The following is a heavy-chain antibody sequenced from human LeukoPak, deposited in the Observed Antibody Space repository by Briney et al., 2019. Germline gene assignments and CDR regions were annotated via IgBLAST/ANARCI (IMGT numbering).Heavy chain of an antibody. CDR3: ATGSYSSSWYWFDP. Sequence: RGESLKISCKGSGYSFTSYWISWVRQMPGKGLEWMGRIDPSDSHTNYSPSFQGHVTISADKSISTAYLQWSSLKASDTAMYYCATGSYSSSWYWFDPWGQGTLVTVSS. J-gene: IGHJ5*02. CDR2: IDPSDSHT. D-gene: IGHD6-13*01. CDR1: GYSFTSYW. V-gene: IGHV5-10-1*01.